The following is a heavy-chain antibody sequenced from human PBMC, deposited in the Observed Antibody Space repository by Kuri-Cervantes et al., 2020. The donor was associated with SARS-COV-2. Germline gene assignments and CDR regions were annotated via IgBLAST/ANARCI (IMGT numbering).Heavy chain of an antibody. Sequence: ASVKVSCKASGYTFTSYGISWVRQAPGQGLEWMGWISAYNGNTNYAQKLQGRVTMTTDTSTSTAYMELRSLRSDDTAIYYCARQLGDGINYYFDYWGQGALVTVSS. CDR2: ISAYNGNT. J-gene: IGHJ4*02. CDR3: ARQLGDGINYYFDY. D-gene: IGHD1-1*01. CDR1: GYTFTSYG. V-gene: IGHV1-18*01.